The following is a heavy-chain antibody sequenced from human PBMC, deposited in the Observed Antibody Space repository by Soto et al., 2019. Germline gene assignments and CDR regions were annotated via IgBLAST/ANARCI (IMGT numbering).Heavy chain of an antibody. Sequence: PSETLSLTCTVSGGSISSGDYYWSWIRQPPGKGLEWIGYIYYSGSTNYNPSLKSRVTISVDTSKNQFSLKLSSVTAADTAVYYCASEWFGELYDYFDYWGQGTLVTVSS. V-gene: IGHV4-61*08. J-gene: IGHJ4*02. CDR1: GGSISSGDYY. CDR3: ASEWFGELYDYFDY. D-gene: IGHD3-10*01. CDR2: IYYSGST.